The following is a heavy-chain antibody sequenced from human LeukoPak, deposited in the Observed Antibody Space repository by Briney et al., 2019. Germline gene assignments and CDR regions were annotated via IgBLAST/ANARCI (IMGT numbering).Heavy chain of an antibody. D-gene: IGHD3-22*01. CDR3: ARAETITMIVVVPSAFDI. V-gene: IGHV3-66*01. J-gene: IGHJ3*02. Sequence: PGGSLRLSCAASGFTFSSYAMSWVRQAPGKGLEWVSVIYSGGSTYYADSVKGRFTISRDNSKNTLYLQMNSLRAEDTAVYYCARAETITMIVVVPSAFDIWGQGTMVTVSS. CDR1: GFTFSSYA. CDR2: IYSGGST.